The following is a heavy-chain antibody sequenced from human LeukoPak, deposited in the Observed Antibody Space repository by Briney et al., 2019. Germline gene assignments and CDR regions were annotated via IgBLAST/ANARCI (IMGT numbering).Heavy chain of an antibody. CDR3: ARGHDGDYNY. Sequence: SESLSLTCAVYGGSFSGDYWGWIRQPPGKGLEWIGEINHSGSTNYNPSLKSRVTISVDTSKNQSSLKLISVTAADTAVYYCARGHDGDYNYWGQGTLVTVSS. CDR2: INHSGST. V-gene: IGHV4-34*01. D-gene: IGHD4-17*01. J-gene: IGHJ4*02. CDR1: GGSFSGDY.